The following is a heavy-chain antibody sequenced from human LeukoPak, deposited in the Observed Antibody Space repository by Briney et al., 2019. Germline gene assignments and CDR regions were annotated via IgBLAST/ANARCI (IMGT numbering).Heavy chain of an antibody. D-gene: IGHD6-13*01. CDR2: ISGSGGST. J-gene: IGHJ4*02. CDR3: AKAPPGIAAAGHPFDY. V-gene: IGHV3-23*01. CDR1: GFTFSSYA. Sequence: GGSLRLSCAASGFTFSSYAMSWVRQALGKGLEWVSAISGSGGSTYYADSVKGRFTISRDNSKNTLYLQMNSLRAEDTAVYYCAKAPPGIAAAGHPFDYWGQGTLVTVSS.